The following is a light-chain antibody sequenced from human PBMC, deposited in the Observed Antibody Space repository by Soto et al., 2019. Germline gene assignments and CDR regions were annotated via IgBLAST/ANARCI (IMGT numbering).Light chain of an antibody. J-gene: IGKJ5*01. CDR3: QQYDNLLPIT. Sequence: IQMTQSPSSLSASVGDRVTITCQASQDISKNLNWYQQKLGKAPKILIYDASSLQTGVPSRFSRSGSATHFTFTISSLQPEDIATYYCQQYDNLLPITFGQGTRLEIK. CDR2: DAS. V-gene: IGKV1-33*01. CDR1: QDISKN.